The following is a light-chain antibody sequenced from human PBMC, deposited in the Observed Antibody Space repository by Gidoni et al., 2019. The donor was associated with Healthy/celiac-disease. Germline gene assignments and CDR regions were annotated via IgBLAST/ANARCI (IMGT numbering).Light chain of an antibody. Sequence: SYELTQPPSVSVSPGQTARITCSGDALPKKYAYWYQQKSGQAPVLVIYEDSKRPSGIPERFSGSSSGTMATLTISGAQVEDEADYYCYSTDSSGNRSRVFGGGTKLTVL. J-gene: IGLJ3*02. CDR1: ALPKKY. CDR2: EDS. CDR3: YSTDSSGNRSRV. V-gene: IGLV3-10*01.